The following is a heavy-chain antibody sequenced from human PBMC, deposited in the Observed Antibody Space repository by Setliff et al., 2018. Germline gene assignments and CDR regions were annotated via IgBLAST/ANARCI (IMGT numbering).Heavy chain of an antibody. D-gene: IGHD3-16*02. CDR3: ARASRFATIVWKGDYYMDV. V-gene: IGHV7-4-1*02. J-gene: IGHJ6*03. CDR1: GYSFSTYA. CDR2: INTNTGNP. Sequence: ASVKVSCKASGYSFSTYAMSWIRQAPGQGLEWMGRINTNTGNPSYAQGFTGRFVFSLGTSVSTAYLQISSLKPEDTAMYYCARASRFATIVWKGDYYMDVWGKGTTVTVSS.